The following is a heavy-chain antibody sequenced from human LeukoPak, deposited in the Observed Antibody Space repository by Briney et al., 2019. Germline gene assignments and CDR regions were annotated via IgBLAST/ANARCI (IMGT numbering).Heavy chain of an antibody. V-gene: IGHV1-18*01. CDR3: ARVYDSSGYFY. CDR1: GYTFGTST. CDR2: ISPKNGNT. D-gene: IGHD3-22*01. Sequence: ASVKVSCKAFGYTFGTSTITWVRQAPGQRLEWMGCISPKNGNTNYAQGVQGRVTMTTDTSRSTAYMELRSLRSDDTAVYYCARVYDSSGYFYWGQGTLVTVSS. J-gene: IGHJ4*02.